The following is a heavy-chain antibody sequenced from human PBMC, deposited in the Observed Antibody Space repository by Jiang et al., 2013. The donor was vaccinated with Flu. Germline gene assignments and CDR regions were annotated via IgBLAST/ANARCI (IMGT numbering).Heavy chain of an antibody. J-gene: IGHJ5*02. CDR1: GDSIGTNKW. Sequence: PGLVKPSGTLSLTCTVSGDSIGTNKWWSWVRQPPGKGLEWIGEIYNGARTNYNPSLKSRVTISVDTSKNHFSLKMSSVTAADTAVYYCARYRHGWFDPWGQGTLVTVSS. D-gene: IGHD3-16*02. CDR2: IYNGART. CDR3: ARYRHGWFDP. V-gene: IGHV4-4*02.